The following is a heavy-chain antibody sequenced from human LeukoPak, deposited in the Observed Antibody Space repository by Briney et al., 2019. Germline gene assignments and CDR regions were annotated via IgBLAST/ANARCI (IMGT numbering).Heavy chain of an antibody. V-gene: IGHV3-30*02. CDR2: IWYDGSHK. J-gene: IGHJ4*02. CDR1: GFTFGRYG. D-gene: IGHD6-13*01. CDR3: AKRDSAGSGTGKYYFDY. Sequence: GGSLRLSCAASGFTFGRYGMHWVRQPPGQGLEWVAFIWYDGSHKDYADSVKGRFTISGDNSKNTLYLQMNSLRAEDTAIYYCAKRDSAGSGTGKYYFDYWGQGTLVTVSS.